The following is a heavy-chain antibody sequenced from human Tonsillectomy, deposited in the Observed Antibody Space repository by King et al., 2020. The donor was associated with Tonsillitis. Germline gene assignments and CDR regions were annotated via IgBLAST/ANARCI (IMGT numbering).Heavy chain of an antibody. J-gene: IGHJ4*02. CDR3: ARGRYCSGGSCYSHFDY. V-gene: IGHV1-2*02. Sequence: VQLVQSGAEVKKPGASVKVSCKASGYTFTGYYMHWVRQAPGQGLEWMGWINPNSGGTNYAQKFQGRVTMTRDTSISTAYMELSSLRSDDTAVYYCARGRYCSGGSCYSHFDYWGQGTLVTVSS. CDR1: GYTFTGYY. CDR2: INPNSGGT. D-gene: IGHD2-15*01.